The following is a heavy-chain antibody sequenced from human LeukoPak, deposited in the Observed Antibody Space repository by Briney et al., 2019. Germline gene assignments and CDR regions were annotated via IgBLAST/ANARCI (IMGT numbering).Heavy chain of an antibody. J-gene: IGHJ4*02. V-gene: IGHV3-73*01. CDR3: AKAEVVTAIDIDY. Sequence: GGSLRLSCAASGFTFSDSAMHWVRQASGKGLEWVGRVRSKANTYATAYAASVKGRFTISRDNSKNTLYLQMNSLRAEDTAVYYCAKAEVVTAIDIDYWGQGTLVTVSS. D-gene: IGHD2-21*02. CDR1: GFTFSDSA. CDR2: VRSKANTYAT.